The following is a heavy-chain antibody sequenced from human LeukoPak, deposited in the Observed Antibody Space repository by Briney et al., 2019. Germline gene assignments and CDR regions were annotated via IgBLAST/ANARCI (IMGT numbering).Heavy chain of an antibody. V-gene: IGHV3-30-3*01. CDR2: ISYDGSNK. J-gene: IGHJ4*02. Sequence: GGSLRLSCAASGFTFSSYAMHWVRQAPGKGLEWVAVISYDGSNKYYADSVKGRFTISRDNSKNTLYLQMNSLRAEDTAVYYCARALGRFGELVPLDWGQGTLVTVSS. D-gene: IGHD3-10*01. CDR1: GFTFSSYA. CDR3: ARALGRFGELVPLD.